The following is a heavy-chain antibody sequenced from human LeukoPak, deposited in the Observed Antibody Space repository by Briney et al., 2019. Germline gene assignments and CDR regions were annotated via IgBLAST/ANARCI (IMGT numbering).Heavy chain of an antibody. Sequence: GGSLRLSCAASGFTVSSNYMSWVRQAPGKGLEWVSVIYSGGSTYYADSVKGRFTISRDNSKNTLYLQMNSLRAEDTAVYYCARDIPTLYYDILTGPTHPIGYGMDVWGQGTTVTVSS. CDR2: IYSGGST. D-gene: IGHD3-9*01. CDR1: GFTVSSNY. V-gene: IGHV3-53*01. CDR3: ARDIPTLYYDILTGPTHPIGYGMDV. J-gene: IGHJ6*02.